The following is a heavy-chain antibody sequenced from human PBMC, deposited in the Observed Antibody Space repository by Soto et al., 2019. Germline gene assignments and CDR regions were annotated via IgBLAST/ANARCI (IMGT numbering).Heavy chain of an antibody. Sequence: ETLSLTCTVSGGSVSSGSYYWSWIRQPPGKGLEWIGYIYYSGSTNYNPSLKSRVTISVDTSKNQFSLKLSSVTAADTAVYYCATTRQLVRHYYYGMDVWGQGTTVTVSS. CDR1: GGSVSSGSYY. J-gene: IGHJ6*02. V-gene: IGHV4-61*01. D-gene: IGHD6-13*01. CDR3: ATTRQLVRHYYYGMDV. CDR2: IYYSGST.